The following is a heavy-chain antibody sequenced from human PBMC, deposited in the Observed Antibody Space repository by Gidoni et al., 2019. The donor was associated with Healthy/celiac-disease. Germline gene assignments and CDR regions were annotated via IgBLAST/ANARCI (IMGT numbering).Heavy chain of an antibody. V-gene: IGHV4-34*01. D-gene: IGHD6-13*01. CDR2: INQSGRT. Sequence: QVQLQQCGAGLLKPSETLSLTCAVYCWSFSVYYCSWIRQPPGKGLEWIGEINQSGRTNYNPALKSRVTISVDTSKNQFSLKLSSVTAADTAVYYCAREIAAAGNGGDFDYWGQGTLVTVSS. J-gene: IGHJ4*02. CDR3: AREIAAAGNGGDFDY. CDR1: CWSFSVYY.